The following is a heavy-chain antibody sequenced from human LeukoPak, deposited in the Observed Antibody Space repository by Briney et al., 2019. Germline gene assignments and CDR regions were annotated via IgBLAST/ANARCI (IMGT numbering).Heavy chain of an antibody. CDR1: GYTVTGYY. J-gene: IGHJ6*03. V-gene: IGHV1-2*06. CDR3: ARDPSTVTTGTIYYYYYMDV. D-gene: IGHD4-17*01. Sequence: ASVKVSCKASGYTVTGYYMHWVRQAPGQGLEWMGRINPNSGGTNYAQKFQGRVTMTRDTSISTAYMELSRLRSDDTAVYYCARDPSTVTTGTIYYYYYMDVWGKGTTVTVSS. CDR2: INPNSGGT.